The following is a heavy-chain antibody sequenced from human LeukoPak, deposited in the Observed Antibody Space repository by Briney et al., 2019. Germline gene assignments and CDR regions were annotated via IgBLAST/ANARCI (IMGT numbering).Heavy chain of an antibody. D-gene: IGHD3-22*01. CDR1: GYTFTSYY. J-gene: IGHJ4*02. CDR2: INPSGGST. CDR3: ARPSLPTYYDSSASLFDY. V-gene: IGHV1-46*01. Sequence: ASVKVSCKASGYTFTSYYMHWVRQAPGQGLEWMGIINPSGGSTSYAQKFQGRVTMTRDTSTSTVYMELSSLRSEDTAVYYCARPSLPTYYDSSASLFDYWGQGTLVTVSS.